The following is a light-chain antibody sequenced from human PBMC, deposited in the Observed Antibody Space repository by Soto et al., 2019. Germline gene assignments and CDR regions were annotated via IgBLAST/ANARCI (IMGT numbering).Light chain of an antibody. CDR2: EVS. CDR1: SSDVGSYNL. Sequence: QSVLTQPASVSGSPGQSIIISCTGTSSDVGSYNLVSWYQQHPGKAPKLMIYEVSKRPSGVSNRFSGSKSGNTASLTISGLQAEDEADYYCCSYAGSRYVFGTGTKVTVL. J-gene: IGLJ1*01. CDR3: CSYAGSRYV. V-gene: IGLV2-23*02.